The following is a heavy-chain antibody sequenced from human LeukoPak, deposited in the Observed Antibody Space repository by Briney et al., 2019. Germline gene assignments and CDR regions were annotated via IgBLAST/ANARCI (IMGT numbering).Heavy chain of an antibody. CDR1: GFTFSAYW. CDR2: IKGDGSEK. Sequence: GGSLRLSCAASGFTFSAYWMSWVRQAPGKGLEWVAIIKGDGSEKAYVDSVKGRFSISRDNAENSLYLQMSSLRVEDTAVYYCAKGYSGGHYAEWAFDVWGQGTMVTVSS. V-gene: IGHV3-7*02. CDR3: AKGYSGGHYAEWAFDV. D-gene: IGHD1-26*01. J-gene: IGHJ3*01.